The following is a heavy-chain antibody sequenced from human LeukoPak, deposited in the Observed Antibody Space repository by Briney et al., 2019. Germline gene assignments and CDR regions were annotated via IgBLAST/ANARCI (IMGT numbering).Heavy chain of an antibody. CDR2: INPNSGGT. J-gene: IGHJ4*02. D-gene: IGHD3-10*01. CDR3: ARDPMVRDYYFDY. Sequence: ASVKVSCKASGYTFTGYYMHWVRRAPGQGLEWMGWINPNSGGTNYAQKFQGRVTMTRDTSISTAYMELSRLRSDDTAVYYCARDPMVRDYYFDYWGQGTLVTVSS. CDR1: GYTFTGYY. V-gene: IGHV1-2*02.